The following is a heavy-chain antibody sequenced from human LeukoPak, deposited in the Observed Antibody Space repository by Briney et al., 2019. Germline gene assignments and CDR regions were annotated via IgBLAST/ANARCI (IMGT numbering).Heavy chain of an antibody. CDR2: VSYDGSNK. D-gene: IGHD3-10*01. CDR1: GFSFSSYG. CDR3: AREMGSVYFDY. J-gene: IGHJ4*02. V-gene: IGHV3-33*01. Sequence: GGSLRLSCTASGFSFSSYGIHWVRQTPGKGLEWVAPVSYDGSNKDYAGSVKGRFTISRDNSKNPVYLQINSLRAEDTAVYYCAREMGSVYFDYWGQGTLVTVST.